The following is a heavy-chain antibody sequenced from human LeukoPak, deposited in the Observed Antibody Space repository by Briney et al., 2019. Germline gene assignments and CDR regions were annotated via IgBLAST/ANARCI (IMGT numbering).Heavy chain of an antibody. Sequence: SETLSLTCTVSGASISSYYWSWIRQPPGKGLEWIGYIYYSGSTNYNPSLKSRVTISVDTSKNQFSLKLSSVTAADTAVYYCARDSRDIEAFDIWGQGTMVTVSS. CDR2: IYYSGST. J-gene: IGHJ3*02. CDR1: GASISSYY. V-gene: IGHV4-59*01. D-gene: IGHD2-15*01. CDR3: ARDSRDIEAFDI.